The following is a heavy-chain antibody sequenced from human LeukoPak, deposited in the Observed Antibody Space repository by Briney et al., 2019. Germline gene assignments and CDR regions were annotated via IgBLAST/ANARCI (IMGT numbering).Heavy chain of an antibody. Sequence: GASVKVPCKASGGTFSSYAISWVQQAPGQGLEWMGGIIPIFGTANYAQKFQGRVTITADESTSTAYMELSSLRSEDTAVYYCAKRKDYGDYVLGYYYYGMDVWGQGTTVTVSS. CDR2: IIPIFGTA. V-gene: IGHV1-69*13. CDR3: AKRKDYGDYVLGYYYYGMDV. D-gene: IGHD4-17*01. CDR1: GGTFSSYA. J-gene: IGHJ6*02.